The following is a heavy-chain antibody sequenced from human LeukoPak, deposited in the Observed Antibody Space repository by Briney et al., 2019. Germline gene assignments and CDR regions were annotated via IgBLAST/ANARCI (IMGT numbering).Heavy chain of an antibody. CDR1: GFTFSGSA. D-gene: IGHD3-22*01. CDR2: IRSKPNSYAT. Sequence: PGGSLRLSCAASGFTFSGSAVHWVRQASGKGLEWVGRIRSKPNSYATEYGAALKGRFTISRDDSKNTAYLQMNSLKTEDTAVYYCVQMLYHSSSDYLDGFDIWGQGTMVTVSS. J-gene: IGHJ3*02. V-gene: IGHV3-73*01. CDR3: VQMLYHSSSDYLDGFDI.